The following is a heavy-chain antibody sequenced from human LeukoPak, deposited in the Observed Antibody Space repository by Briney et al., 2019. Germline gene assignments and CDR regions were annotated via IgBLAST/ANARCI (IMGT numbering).Heavy chain of an antibody. Sequence: ASVKVSCKASGYTFTSYDFNWVRQATGQRPEWMGWINAGNGNTKYSRKFQGRVTITRDTSASTAYMELSSLRSEDTAVYYCASNSDYDFWSGYYNWGQGTLVTVSS. J-gene: IGHJ4*02. CDR1: GYTFTSYD. CDR2: INAGNGNT. CDR3: ASNSDYDFWSGYYN. D-gene: IGHD3-3*01. V-gene: IGHV1-3*01.